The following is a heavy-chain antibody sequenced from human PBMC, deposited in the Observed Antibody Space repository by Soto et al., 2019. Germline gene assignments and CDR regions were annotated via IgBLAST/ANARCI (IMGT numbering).Heavy chain of an antibody. V-gene: IGHV4-59*01. Sequence: PSEILSLTCTVSGCSIRTYYWSWIRQPPGKGLEWIGYIYYSGSINYNPSLNSRVTISVDTSKNQFSLSLSSVTAADTAVYYCARMTFDDYFDYWGQGTLVTVSS. D-gene: IGHD2-21*02. CDR3: ARMTFDDYFDY. CDR1: GCSIRTYY. J-gene: IGHJ4*02. CDR2: IYYSGSI.